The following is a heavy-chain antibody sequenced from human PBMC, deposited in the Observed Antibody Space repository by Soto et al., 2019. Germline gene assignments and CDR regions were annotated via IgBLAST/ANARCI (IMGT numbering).Heavy chain of an antibody. CDR3: ARPSHYDSSGYFPEDDAFDI. CDR1: GFTFSSYE. Sequence: GSLRLSCAASGFTFSSYEMNWVRQAPGKGLEWVSYISSSGSTIYYADSVKGRFTISRDNAKNSLYLQMNSLRAEDTAVYYCARPSHYDSSGYFPEDDAFDIWGQGTMVTVSS. J-gene: IGHJ3*02. V-gene: IGHV3-48*03. CDR2: ISSSGSTI. D-gene: IGHD3-22*01.